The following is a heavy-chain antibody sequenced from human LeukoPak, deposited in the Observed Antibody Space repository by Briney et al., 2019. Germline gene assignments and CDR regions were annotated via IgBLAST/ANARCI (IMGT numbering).Heavy chain of an antibody. Sequence: GGSLRLSCAASGFTFSSYAMSWVRQARGKGLEWVSAISGSGGSTFYADSVKGRFTISRDNSKNTLYLQMNSLGAEDTAVYYCTRSLGVVVIWGPYYFDYWGQGTLVTVSS. CDR3: TRSLGVVVIWGPYYFDY. J-gene: IGHJ4*02. V-gene: IGHV3-23*01. D-gene: IGHD3-22*01. CDR2: ISGSGGST. CDR1: GFTFSSYA.